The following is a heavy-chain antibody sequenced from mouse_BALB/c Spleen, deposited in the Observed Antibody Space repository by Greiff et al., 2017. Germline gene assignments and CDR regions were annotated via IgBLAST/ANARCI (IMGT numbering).Heavy chain of an antibody. CDR1: GYSITSDYA. CDR3: ARWGDGGYYAMDY. CDR2: ISYSGST. V-gene: IGHV3-2*02. D-gene: IGHD3-3*01. J-gene: IGHJ4*01. Sequence: EVKLQESGPGLVKPSQSLSLTCTVTGYSITSDYAWNWIRQFPGNKLEWMGYISYSGSTSYNPSLKSRISITRDTSKNQFFLQLNSVTTEDTATYYCARWGDGGYYAMDYWGQGTSVTVSS.